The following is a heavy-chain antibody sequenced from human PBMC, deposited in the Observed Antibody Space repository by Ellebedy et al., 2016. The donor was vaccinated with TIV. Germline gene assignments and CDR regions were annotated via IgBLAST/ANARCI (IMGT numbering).Heavy chain of an antibody. D-gene: IGHD3-16*01. J-gene: IGHJ4*02. V-gene: IGHV4-30-2*02. CDR3: AAWTTLGAMYYFDY. Sequence: SETLSLXCAVSGGSISSGGYSWSWIRQPPGKGLEWIGYIYHSGSTYYNPSLKSRVTISVDRSKNQFSLKLSSVTAADTAVYYCAAWTTLGAMYYFDYWGQGTLVTVSS. CDR1: GGSISSGGYS. CDR2: IYHSGST.